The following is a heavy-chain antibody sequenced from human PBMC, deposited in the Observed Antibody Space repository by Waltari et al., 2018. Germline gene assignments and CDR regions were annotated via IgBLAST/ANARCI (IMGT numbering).Heavy chain of an antibody. V-gene: IGHV1-69*08. CDR1: GGTFSSYA. CDR3: ARGASYSSGWYPLYYFDY. CDR2: IIPIFGTA. Sequence: QVQLVQSGAEVKKPGSSVKVSCKASGGTFSSYAISWVRQAPGQGLEWMGRIIPIFGTANYAQKFQGRFTIPADTATSTAYMELSSLRSEDTAVYYCARGASYSSGWYPLYYFDYWGQGTLVTVSS. D-gene: IGHD6-19*01. J-gene: IGHJ4*02.